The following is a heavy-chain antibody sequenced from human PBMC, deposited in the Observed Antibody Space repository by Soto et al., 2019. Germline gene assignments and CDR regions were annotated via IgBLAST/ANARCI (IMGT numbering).Heavy chain of an antibody. CDR3: AREVDYSNSFDR. Sequence: QVQLVQSGAEVKKPGASVKVSCKASGYTFTGYFIHWVRQAPGQGLQWMGWINPNNGGTKYAQKFQGRVSMTRDTSISTAYMELSRLRSDDTAVYYCAREVDYSNSFDRWGQGTLVTVSS. CDR2: INPNNGGT. J-gene: IGHJ5*02. CDR1: GYTFTGYF. D-gene: IGHD4-4*01. V-gene: IGHV1-2*02.